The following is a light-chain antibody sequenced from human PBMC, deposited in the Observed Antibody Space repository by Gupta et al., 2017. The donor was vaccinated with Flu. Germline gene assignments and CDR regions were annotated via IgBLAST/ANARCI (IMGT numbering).Light chain of an antibody. V-gene: IGKV1-5*03. CDR2: KAS. CDR1: QTINNW. CDR3: QQYNSYPYS. Sequence: DIQMTQSASTLSASVGDRVTIPCRASQTINNWLAWYQQKPGKAPKLLIYKASAVESGVPSSFSGSGYATEFTLTISHLQPDDFASYYCQQYNSYPYSFGQGTKLEIK. J-gene: IGKJ2*03.